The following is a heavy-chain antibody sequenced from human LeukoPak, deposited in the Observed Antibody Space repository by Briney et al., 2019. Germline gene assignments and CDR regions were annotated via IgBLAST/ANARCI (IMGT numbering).Heavy chain of an antibody. J-gene: IGHJ4*02. CDR2: ISWNSGSI. Sequence: GGSLRLSCAASGFTFDDYAMHWVRQAPGKGLEWVSGISWNSGSIGYADSVKGRFTISRDNAKNSLYLQMNSLRAEDTALYYCAKDLGYSGYDYFDYWGQGTLVTVSS. D-gene: IGHD5-12*01. CDR1: GFTFDDYA. V-gene: IGHV3-9*01. CDR3: AKDLGYSGYDYFDY.